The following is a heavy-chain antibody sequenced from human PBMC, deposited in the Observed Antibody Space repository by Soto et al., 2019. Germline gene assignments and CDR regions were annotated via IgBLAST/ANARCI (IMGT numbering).Heavy chain of an antibody. CDR1: GFTFTAYA. D-gene: IGHD2-15*01. J-gene: IGHJ4*02. CDR3: AKGSCSGGSGFRFEY. Sequence: EVQLLESGGGLVQPGGSLRLSCAASGFTFTAYAMSWVRQAPGKGLEWISIISGRGDDTNYADSVKGRFTISRDNSKNTVYLQMNSLRAEDTAIYYCAKGSCSGGSGFRFEYWGQGTLVTVSS. CDR2: ISGRGDDT. V-gene: IGHV3-23*01.